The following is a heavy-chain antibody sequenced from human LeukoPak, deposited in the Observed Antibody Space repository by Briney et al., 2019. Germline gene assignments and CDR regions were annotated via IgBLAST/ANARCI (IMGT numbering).Heavy chain of an antibody. CDR1: GFTVSSNY. CDR3: ARETPVRGPTPPDY. V-gene: IGHV3-21*01. Sequence: PGGSLRLSCAASGFTVSSNYMSWVRQAPGKGLEWVSSISSSSSYTYYADSVKGRFTISRDNAKNSLYLQMNSLRVEDTAVYYCARETPVRGPTPPDYWGQGTLVTVSS. J-gene: IGHJ4*02. CDR2: ISSSSSYT. D-gene: IGHD3-10*01.